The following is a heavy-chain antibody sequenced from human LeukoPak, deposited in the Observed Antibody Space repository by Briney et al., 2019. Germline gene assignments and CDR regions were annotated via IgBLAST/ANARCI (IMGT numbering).Heavy chain of an antibody. CDR1: GGSIRNYY. J-gene: IGHJ4*02. D-gene: IGHD1-1*01. CDR2: IYYTGGT. CDR3: ARVGDWNDLVY. V-gene: IGHV4-59*01. Sequence: PSETLSLTCTVSGGSIRNYYWSWIRQPPGKALEWIGYIYYTGGTNYNPSIKSRLTISVDTSKNQFSLKLTSVTAADTAVYYCARVGDWNDLVYWGQGTLVTVSS.